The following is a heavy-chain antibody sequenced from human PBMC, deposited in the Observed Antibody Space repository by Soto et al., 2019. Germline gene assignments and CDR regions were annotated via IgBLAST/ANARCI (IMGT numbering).Heavy chain of an antibody. J-gene: IGHJ3*01. CDR1: GYTFTNYY. Sequence: QVQLMQSGAEVKQPGASVKVSCKASGYTFTNYYMHWVRQVPGQGLEWMGIINPSGGGPAHAQNFRGRLTTTSDTSTTTIYMELNSLRSEDTAVYFFAMSDMGGDGALDVWGQGTMVTVSS. V-gene: IGHV1-46*03. CDR3: AMSDMGGDGALDV. CDR2: INPSGGGP. D-gene: IGHD3-16*01.